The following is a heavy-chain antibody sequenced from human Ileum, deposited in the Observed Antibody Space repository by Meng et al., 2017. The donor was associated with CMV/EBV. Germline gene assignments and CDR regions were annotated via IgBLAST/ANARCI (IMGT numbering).Heavy chain of an antibody. Sequence: GGSLRLSCAASGFTFSSYSMNWLRQAPGKGLEWVSSIHSSGSIYQPDSVKGRFTISRDNAKNSLYLQLNSLRAEDTAVYYCFLAAAGTDYFDYWGQGTLVTVSS. CDR3: FLAAAGTDYFDY. J-gene: IGHJ4*02. CDR1: GFTFSSYS. CDR2: IHSSGSI. V-gene: IGHV3-21*01. D-gene: IGHD6-13*01.